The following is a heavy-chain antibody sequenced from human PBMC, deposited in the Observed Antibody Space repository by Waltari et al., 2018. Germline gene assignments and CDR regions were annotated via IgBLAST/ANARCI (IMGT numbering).Heavy chain of an antibody. CDR3: ARERITIFGVAVNWFDP. J-gene: IGHJ5*02. Sequence: QVQLVQSGAEVKKPGSSVKVSCKASGGTFSSYAISWVRQAPGQGLEWMGRIIPIFGTANYAQKFQGRVTITADKSTSTAYMELSSLRSEDTAVYYCARERITIFGVAVNWFDPWGQGTLVTVSS. CDR2: IIPIFGTA. D-gene: IGHD3-3*01. V-gene: IGHV1-69*13. CDR1: GGTFSSYA.